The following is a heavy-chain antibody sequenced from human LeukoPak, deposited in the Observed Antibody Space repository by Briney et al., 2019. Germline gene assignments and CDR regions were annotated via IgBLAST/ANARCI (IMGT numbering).Heavy chain of an antibody. CDR1: GGSFSGYY. J-gene: IGHJ4*02. CDR3: ARVKGWLQFIGH. Sequence: PSETLSLTCAVYGGSFSGYYWSWIRQPPGKGLEWIGEINHSGSTNYNPSLKSRVTISVDTSKNQFSLKLSSVTAADTAVYYCARVKGWLQFIGHWGQGTLVTVSS. D-gene: IGHD5-24*01. V-gene: IGHV4-34*01. CDR2: INHSGST.